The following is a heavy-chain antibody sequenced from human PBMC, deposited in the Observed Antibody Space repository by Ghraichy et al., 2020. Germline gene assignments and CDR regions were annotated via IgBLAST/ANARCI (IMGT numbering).Heavy chain of an antibody. CDR3: ARVLGGNYYDSSGYFDY. Sequence: GGSLRLSCAASGFTFSSYSMNWVRQAPGKGLEWVSFISSSSSYIKYADSVKGRFTISRDNAKNSLYLQMNSLRAEDTAVYFCARVLGGNYYDSSGYFDYWGQGTLVTVSS. V-gene: IGHV3-21*01. D-gene: IGHD3-22*01. CDR2: ISSSSSYI. CDR1: GFTFSSYS. J-gene: IGHJ4*02.